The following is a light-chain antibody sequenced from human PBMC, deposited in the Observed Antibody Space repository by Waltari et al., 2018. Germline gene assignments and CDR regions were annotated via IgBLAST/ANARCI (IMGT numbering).Light chain of an antibody. Sequence: QSALTQPASVSGSPRQPITISCPGTSRDVGGYDRFSWYQQHPGPVPKLIIYEVTNRPSGVSYRFSGSKSGNTASLTISGLQAEDEADYYCASYTNINTWVFGGGTKLTVL. J-gene: IGLJ3*02. CDR1: SRDVGGYDR. V-gene: IGLV2-14*01. CDR2: EVT. CDR3: ASYTNINTWV.